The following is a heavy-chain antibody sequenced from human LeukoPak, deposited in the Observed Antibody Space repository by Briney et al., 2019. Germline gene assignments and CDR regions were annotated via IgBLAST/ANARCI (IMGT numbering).Heavy chain of an antibody. CDR1: GFTFSNAW. V-gene: IGHV3-15*01. CDR2: IKSKTDGGTT. J-gene: IGHJ4*02. CDR3: TTDLGLDYDFWSGYYQTDY. D-gene: IGHD3-3*01. Sequence: GGSLRLSCAASGFTFSNAWMGWVRQAPGKGLEWVGRIKSKTDGGTTDYAAPVKGRFTISRDDSKNTLYLQMNSLKTEDTAVYYCTTDLGLDYDFWSGYYQTDYWGQGTLVTVSS.